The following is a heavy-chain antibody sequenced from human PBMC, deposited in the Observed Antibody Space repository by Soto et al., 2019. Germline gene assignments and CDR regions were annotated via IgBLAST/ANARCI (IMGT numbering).Heavy chain of an antibody. V-gene: IGHV3-30-3*01. CDR1: GFTFSNYA. CDR2: MSCDETKK. CDR3: ARSHAPYSYDTTGFFFGLDV. Sequence: QVRLVESGGGVVQPGRSLRLSCAASGFTFSNYAMHWVRQAPGKGLEWVAVMSCDETKKYHAASVEGRFTISRDNSQNTLDLEMTSLRAEDTALYYCARSHAPYSYDTTGFFFGLDVWGQGTTVVVSS. D-gene: IGHD3-22*01. J-gene: IGHJ6*02.